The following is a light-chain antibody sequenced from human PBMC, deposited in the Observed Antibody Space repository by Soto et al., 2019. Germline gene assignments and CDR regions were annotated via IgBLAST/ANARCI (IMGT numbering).Light chain of an antibody. CDR3: CTYAADSTFVI. CDR1: NSDVGSYYL. V-gene: IGLV2-23*01. J-gene: IGLJ2*01. CDR2: EGS. Sequence: QSALTQPASVSGSPGQSITISCTGTNSDVGSYYLVSWYQQHPGKAPKLMIYEGSKRPSGVSSRFSGSKSDNTASLTISGLQTDDEADYYCCTYAADSTFVIFGGGTKLTVL.